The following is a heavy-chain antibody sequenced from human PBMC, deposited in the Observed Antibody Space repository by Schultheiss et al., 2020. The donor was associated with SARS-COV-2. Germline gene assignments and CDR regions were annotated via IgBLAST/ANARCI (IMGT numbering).Heavy chain of an antibody. CDR3: ARDGPIVGATTQPDY. Sequence: GESLKISCKASGGTFSSYAISWVRQAPGQGLEWMGWINPNSGGTNYAQKFQGRVTMTRDTSISTAYMELSRLRSDDTAVYYCARDGPIVGATTQPDYWGQGTLVTVSS. J-gene: IGHJ4*02. CDR1: GGTFSSYA. V-gene: IGHV1-2*02. D-gene: IGHD1-26*01. CDR2: INPNSGGT.